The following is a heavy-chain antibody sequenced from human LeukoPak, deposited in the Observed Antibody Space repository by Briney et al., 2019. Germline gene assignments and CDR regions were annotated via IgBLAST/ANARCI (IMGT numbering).Heavy chain of an antibody. Sequence: PGGSLRLSCAASGFTFSSYAMSWVRQAPGKGLEWVSAISGRGGSTYFADSVKGRFTISRDNSKNTLYLQMNSLRAEDAAVYYCATLPHEYSYGYGGGTMVYWGQGTLVTVSS. V-gene: IGHV3-23*01. CDR1: GFTFSSYA. J-gene: IGHJ4*02. CDR2: ISGRGGST. D-gene: IGHD5-18*01. CDR3: ATLPHEYSYGYGGGTMVY.